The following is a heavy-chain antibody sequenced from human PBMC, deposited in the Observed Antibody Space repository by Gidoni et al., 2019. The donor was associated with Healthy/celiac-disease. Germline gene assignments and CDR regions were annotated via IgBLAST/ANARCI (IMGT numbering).Heavy chain of an antibody. V-gene: IGHV4-39*02. Sequence: QLQLQESGPGLVTPSETLSLTCTGSGGSIGSSSDYWGWIRQPPGKGLEWIGSIYYSGSTYYNPSLKSRVTISVDTAKNQFSLKLSSVTAADTAVYYCARESGIAAAGVVDYWGQGTLVTVSS. D-gene: IGHD6-13*01. CDR2: IYYSGST. CDR1: GGSIGSSSDY. CDR3: ARESGIAAAGVVDY. J-gene: IGHJ4*02.